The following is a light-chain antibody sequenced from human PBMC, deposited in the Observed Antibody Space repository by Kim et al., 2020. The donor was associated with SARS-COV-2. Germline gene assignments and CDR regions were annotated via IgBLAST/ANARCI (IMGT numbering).Light chain of an antibody. CDR3: SSYTSSSTWV. J-gene: IGLJ3*02. CDR1: SSDVGSYNR. V-gene: IGLV2-18*02. Sequence: GQSVTISDTGTSSDVGSYNRVSWYQQPPGTAPKLMIYEVRNRPSGVPDRFSGSKSGNTASLTISGLQAEDEADYYCSSYTSSSTWVFGGGTQLTVL. CDR2: EVR.